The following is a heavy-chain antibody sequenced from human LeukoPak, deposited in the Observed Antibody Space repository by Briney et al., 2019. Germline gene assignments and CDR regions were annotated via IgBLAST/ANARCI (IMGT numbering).Heavy chain of an antibody. Sequence: SETLSLTCAVYGGSFSGYYWSWIRQPPGKGLEWIGSIYYSGSTYYNPSLKSRVTISVDTSKNQFSLKLSSVTAADTAVYYCAREIIRLHLFDYWGQGTLVTVSS. CDR1: GGSFSGYY. CDR2: IYYSGST. J-gene: IGHJ4*02. CDR3: AREIIRLHLFDY. D-gene: IGHD3-3*01. V-gene: IGHV4-34*01.